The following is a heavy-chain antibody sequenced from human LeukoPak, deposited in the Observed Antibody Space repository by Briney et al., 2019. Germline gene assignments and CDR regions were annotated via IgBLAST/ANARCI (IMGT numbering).Heavy chain of an antibody. CDR1: GGSISSYY. V-gene: IGHV4-59*08. J-gene: IGHJ6*03. D-gene: IGHD2-21*01. CDR2: IYYSGST. Sequence: SETLSLTCTVSGGSISSYYWSWIRQPPGKGLEWIGFIYYSGSTHYNPSLKSRVTISVDTSKNQFSLKVSSVTAADTAVYYCARGDCSGSICYSPMDVWGTGTTVTVSS. CDR3: ARGDCSGSICYSPMDV.